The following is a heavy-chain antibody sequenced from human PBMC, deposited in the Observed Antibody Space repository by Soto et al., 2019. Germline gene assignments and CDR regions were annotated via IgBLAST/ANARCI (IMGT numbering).Heavy chain of an antibody. D-gene: IGHD3-10*01. CDR2: IYYSGST. CDR3: ARVNYSDSGGYCNWFDY. CDR1: GGSISSGGYY. J-gene: IGHJ4*02. V-gene: IGHV4-31*03. Sequence: QVQLQESGPGLVKPSQTLSLTCTVSGGSISSGGYYWSWIRQHPGKGLEWIGNIYYSGSTYYNPSLKSRVSVSVETSKNQFSLKLSSVTAADTAVYYCARVNYSDSGGYCNWFDYWGQGTLVTVSS.